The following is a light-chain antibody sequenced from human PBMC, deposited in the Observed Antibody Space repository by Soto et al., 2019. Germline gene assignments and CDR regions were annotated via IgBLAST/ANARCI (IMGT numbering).Light chain of an antibody. CDR1: QSVTSSY. V-gene: IGKV3-20*01. CDR2: RAS. CDR3: QQYGSSPWT. Sequence: EIVLKQSPGTLSLYPGESATLSCRSSQSVTSSYIAWYQQKPGQAPRLLIYRASTRATGIPDRFSGSGSGTDFTLIISRLEPEDFAVYHCQQYGSSPWTFGQGTKVDIK. J-gene: IGKJ1*01.